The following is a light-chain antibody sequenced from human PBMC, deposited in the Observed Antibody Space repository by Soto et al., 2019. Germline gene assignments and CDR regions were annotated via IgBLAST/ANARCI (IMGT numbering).Light chain of an antibody. CDR1: SSNIGNNY. CDR3: GTWDSSLSAYV. V-gene: IGLV1-51*01. J-gene: IGLJ1*01. CDR2: DNN. Sequence: QSVLTQPPSVSAAPGQKVIISCSGSSSNIGNNYVSWYQQVPGTAPKLLIYDNNKRPSGIPDRFSGSKSGTSATLGITGLQTGDEADYYCGTWDSSLSAYVFGTGTKVTVL.